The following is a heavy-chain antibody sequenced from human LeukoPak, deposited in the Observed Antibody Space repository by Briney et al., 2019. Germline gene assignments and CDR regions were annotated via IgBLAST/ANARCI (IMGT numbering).Heavy chain of an antibody. CDR2: INQSGST. CDR1: NGSFSGYY. J-gene: IGHJ4*02. V-gene: IGHV4-34*01. Sequence: PSETLSLTCGVYNGSFSGYYWSWIRQTPGKGLEWIGEINQSGSTKYNPSLQSRVTMSADTSKNQVSLKLSSVTAADTAVYYCARWQQLVGGFDYWGQGTLVTVSS. CDR3: ARWQQLVGGFDY. D-gene: IGHD6-13*01.